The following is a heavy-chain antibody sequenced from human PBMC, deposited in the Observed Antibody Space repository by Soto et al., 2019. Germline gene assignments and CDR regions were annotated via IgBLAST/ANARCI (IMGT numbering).Heavy chain of an antibody. Sequence: QVQVVQSGAEVKKPGASVKVSCKASGYTFTSYGFSWVRQAPGQGLEWMGWISAYNGNTNYAQKLQGRVTMTTDTSTNTAYMELRSLRSDDTAVYFCARAAMGYCRGGSCPLGMDVWGQGTTVTVSS. CDR2: ISAYNGNT. V-gene: IGHV1-18*01. D-gene: IGHD2-15*01. CDR1: GYTFTSYG. CDR3: ARAAMGYCRGGSCPLGMDV. J-gene: IGHJ6*02.